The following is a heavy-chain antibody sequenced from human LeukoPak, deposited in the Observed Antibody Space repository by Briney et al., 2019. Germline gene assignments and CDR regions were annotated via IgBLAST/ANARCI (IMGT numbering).Heavy chain of an antibody. CDR2: INPSGGST. CDR1: GYTFTSYY. Sequence: GASVKVSCKASGYTFTSYYMHWVRQAPGQGLEWMGIINPSGGSTSYAQKFQGRVTMTRDTSTSTAYMELSSLRSEDTAVHYCATSQVRGAYYWDYWGQGTLVTVSS. CDR3: ATSQVRGAYYWDY. J-gene: IGHJ4*02. V-gene: IGHV1-46*01. D-gene: IGHD3-10*01.